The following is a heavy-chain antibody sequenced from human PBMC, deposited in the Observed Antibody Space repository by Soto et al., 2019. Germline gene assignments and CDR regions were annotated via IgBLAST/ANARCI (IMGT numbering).Heavy chain of an antibody. V-gene: IGHV4-39*01. J-gene: IGHJ6*02. CDR2: IYYSVNT. D-gene: IGHD2-2*01. Sequence: PSDTLYLTCTVTGNSISSSNYYWGGIREPPGMGLECIGSIYYSVNTYYNPPLKSRVTMSVYTSKNQFSLKLSSVTAADTAVYYCARLGGYCSTTGCYGYYAMDVWGQGTTVT. CDR1: GNSISSSNYY. CDR3: ARLGGYCSTTGCYGYYAMDV.